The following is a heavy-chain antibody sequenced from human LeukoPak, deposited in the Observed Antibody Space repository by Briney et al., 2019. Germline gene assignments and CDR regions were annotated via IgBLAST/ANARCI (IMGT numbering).Heavy chain of an antibody. D-gene: IGHD1-1*01. CDR3: ASASGTTGAYYYYYGMDV. CDR2: ISAYNGNT. CDR1: GYTFTSYG. V-gene: IGHV1-18*01. Sequence: GATVKVFCKTSGYTFTSYGISWVRQAPGQGLEWMVWISAYNGNTNYAQKLKGRITMTTDTSTSTAYMELRSLRSDDAAVYSCASASGTTGAYYYYYGMDVWGQGTTVTVSS. J-gene: IGHJ6*02.